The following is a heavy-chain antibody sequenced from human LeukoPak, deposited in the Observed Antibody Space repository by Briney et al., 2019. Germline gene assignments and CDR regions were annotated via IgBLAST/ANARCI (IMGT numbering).Heavy chain of an antibody. CDR1: GFTFSSYW. D-gene: IGHD3-16*01. J-gene: IGHJ3*01. V-gene: IGHV3-7*01. CDR3: ARVGGIQDAFDL. CDR2: IKQDGSEK. Sequence: GGSLRLSCAASGFTFSSYWMSWVRQAPGKGLEWVAKIKQDGSEKYYEDSVKGRFTISRDNAKNSLYLQMNSQRAEDTAVYYLARVGGIQDAFDLWGQGTTGTVSS.